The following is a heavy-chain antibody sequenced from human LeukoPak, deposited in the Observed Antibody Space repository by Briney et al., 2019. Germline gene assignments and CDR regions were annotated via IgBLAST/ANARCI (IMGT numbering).Heavy chain of an antibody. D-gene: IGHD3-22*01. CDR2: ISGSGGRT. CDR3: AKDEERYDSSAPFDY. Sequence: PGGSLRLSCAASGFTFSSYAMSWVRQAPGKGLEWVSAISGSGGRTYYADSVKGRFTISRDNSKNTLYLQMNSLRAEDTAVYYCAKDEERYDSSAPFDYWGQGTLVTVSS. V-gene: IGHV3-23*01. J-gene: IGHJ4*02. CDR1: GFTFSSYA.